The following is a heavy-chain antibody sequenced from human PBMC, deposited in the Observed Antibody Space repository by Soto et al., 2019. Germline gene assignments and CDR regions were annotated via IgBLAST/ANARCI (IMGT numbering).Heavy chain of an antibody. CDR1: GFTVSNNY. V-gene: IGHV3-53*01. Sequence: PGGSLRLSCAVSGFTVSNNYMSWVRQAPGKGLEGVSVIYSGGYTAYGDSVKGRFTISRDNSKNTLYLQMNSLRADDTAVYYCAKDAGSSSVSYFDYWGQGTLVTVSS. J-gene: IGHJ4*02. CDR3: AKDAGSSSVSYFDY. CDR2: IYSGGYT. D-gene: IGHD1-26*01.